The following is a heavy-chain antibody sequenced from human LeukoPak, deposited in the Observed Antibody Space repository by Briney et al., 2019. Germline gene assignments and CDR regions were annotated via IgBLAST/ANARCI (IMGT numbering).Heavy chain of an antibody. CDR3: ARGGLISLANTPLGAFDI. Sequence: PSETLSLTCAVYGGSFSGYYWSWIRQPPGKGLEWIGVINHSGSTNYNPSLKSRVTISVDTSKNQFSLKLSSVTPEDTAIYYCARGGLISLANTPLGAFDIWGQGTMVSVSS. CDR2: INHSGST. J-gene: IGHJ3*02. V-gene: IGHV4-34*01. CDR1: GGSFSGYY. D-gene: IGHD3/OR15-3a*01.